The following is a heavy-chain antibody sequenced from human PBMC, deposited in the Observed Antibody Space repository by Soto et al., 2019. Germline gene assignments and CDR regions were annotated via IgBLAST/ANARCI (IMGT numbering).Heavy chain of an antibody. CDR1: GGSISSSNW. CDR3: ARGSGYSYGRRAEFDY. Sequence: QVQLQESGPGLVKPSGTLSLTCAVSGGSISSSNWWSWVREPPGKGLEWIGEIYHSGTTNYNPSLKSRVTISVDKSKNQFSLKVTSVTAADTAVYYCARGSGYSYGRRAEFDYWGQGTLVTVSS. D-gene: IGHD5-18*01. V-gene: IGHV4-4*02. CDR2: IYHSGTT. J-gene: IGHJ4*02.